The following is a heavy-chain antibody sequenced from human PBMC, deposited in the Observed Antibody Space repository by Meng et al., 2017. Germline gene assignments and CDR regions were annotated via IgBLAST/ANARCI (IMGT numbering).Heavy chain of an antibody. CDR3: ARDEDISAAGKLFGDY. CDR1: GYSFTAYY. Sequence: QLVRSGAEVKKPGASVKVSCKPSGYSFTAYYIHWLRQAPGQGLEWMGRIDPNSGVTEYAHKFHGRVTVTGDTSISTAYMELRRLTSDDTAVYYCARDEDISAAGKLFGDYWGQGTLVTVSS. CDR2: IDPNSGVT. V-gene: IGHV1-2*06. D-gene: IGHD6-13*01. J-gene: IGHJ4*02.